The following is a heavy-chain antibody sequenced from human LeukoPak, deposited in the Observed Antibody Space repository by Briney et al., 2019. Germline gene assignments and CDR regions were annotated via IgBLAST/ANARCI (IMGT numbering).Heavy chain of an antibody. V-gene: IGHV3-30*18. CDR1: GFTFSSYG. D-gene: IGHD2-2*02. CDR2: ISYDGSNK. CDR3: ANLLDGECSSTSCYTMN. J-gene: IGHJ4*02. Sequence: PGRSLRLSCAASGFTFSSYGMHWVRQAPGKGLEWVAVISYDGSNKYYADSVKGRFTISRDNPKNTLYLQMNSLRAEDTAVYYCANLLDGECSSTSCYTMNWGQGTLVTVSS.